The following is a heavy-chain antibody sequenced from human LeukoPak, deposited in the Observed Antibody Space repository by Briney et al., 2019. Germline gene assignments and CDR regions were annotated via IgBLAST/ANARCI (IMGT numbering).Heavy chain of an antibody. V-gene: IGHV5-51*01. Sequence: RGESLKISCQASGYSFNTYWIGWVRQMPGKGLEWMGIIYPGDPDTRYSPAFEGQVSISVDKSTSTAYLQWTRLKASDTAMYYCARGANKWNYVTDYFDYWGQGTLVTVSS. J-gene: IGHJ4*02. CDR3: ARGANKWNYVTDYFDY. CDR1: GYSFNTYW. CDR2: IYPGDPDT. D-gene: IGHD1-7*01.